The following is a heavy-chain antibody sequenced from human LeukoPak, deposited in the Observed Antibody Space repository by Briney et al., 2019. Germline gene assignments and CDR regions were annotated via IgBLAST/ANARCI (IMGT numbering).Heavy chain of an antibody. D-gene: IGHD3-22*01. J-gene: IGHJ3*02. CDR2: MNHSGST. Sequence: SETLSLTCAVYGGSFSGYYWSWIRQPPGKGLEWIGDMNHSGSTNYNPSLKSRVTISVDTSKNQFSLKLSSVTAADTAVYYCASGIVVVALAPDAFDIWGQGTMVTVSS. V-gene: IGHV4-34*01. CDR3: ASGIVVVALAPDAFDI. CDR1: GGSFSGYY.